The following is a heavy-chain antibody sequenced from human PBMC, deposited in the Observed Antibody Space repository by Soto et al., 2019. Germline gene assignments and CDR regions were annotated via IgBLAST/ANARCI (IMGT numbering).Heavy chain of an antibody. D-gene: IGHD3-3*01. J-gene: IGHJ6*03. V-gene: IGHV1-8*01. Sequence: GASVKVSCKASGYTFTSYDINWVRRATGQGLEWMGWMNPNSGNTGYAQKIQGRVTMTRNTSISTAYMELSSLRSEDTAVYYCARVYSHFWSGYYSHYYYYMDVWGKGTTVTVSS. CDR3: ARVYSHFWSGYYSHYYYYMDV. CDR2: MNPNSGNT. CDR1: GYTFTSYD.